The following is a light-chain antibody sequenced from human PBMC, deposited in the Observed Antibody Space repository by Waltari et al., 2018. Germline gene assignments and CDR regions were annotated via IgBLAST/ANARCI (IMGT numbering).Light chain of an antibody. V-gene: IGKV3-20*01. J-gene: IGKJ1*01. CDR2: GAS. CDR3: QKYGSLPAT. CDR1: QSVSSSY. Sequence: EIVLTQSPGTLSLSPGEGATLSCRASQSVSSSYLAWYQQKPGQAPRLLIYGASSRATGIPDRFSGSGSGTDFTLTISRLEPEDFAVYYCQKYGSLPATFGQGTKVEIK.